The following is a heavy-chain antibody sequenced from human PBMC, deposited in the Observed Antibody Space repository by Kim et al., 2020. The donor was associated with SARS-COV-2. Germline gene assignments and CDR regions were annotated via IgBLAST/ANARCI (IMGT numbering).Heavy chain of an antibody. CDR1: GYTFTSYY. Sequence: ASVKVSCKASGYTFTSYYMHWVRQAPGQGLEWMGIINPSGGSTSYAQKFQGRVTMTRDTSTSTAYMELSSLRSEDTAVYYCARERAIDEQGRAGYCSSTGCDANEDFDLWGRGTLVTVSS. J-gene: IGHJ2*01. D-gene: IGHD2-2*01. CDR3: ARERAIDEQGRAGYCSSTGCDANEDFDL. V-gene: IGHV1-46*01. CDR2: INPSGGST.